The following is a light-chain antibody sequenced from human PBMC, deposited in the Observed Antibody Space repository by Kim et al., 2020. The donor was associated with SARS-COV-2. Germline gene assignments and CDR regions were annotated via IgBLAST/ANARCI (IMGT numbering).Light chain of an antibody. CDR3: QAWDSSYVV. Sequence: VSPGQTASITSSGDKLGDKYACWYQQKPGQSPLLVIYQDSKRPSGIPERFSGSNSGNTATLTISGTQAMDEADYYCQAWDSSYVVFGGGTQLTVL. CDR2: QDS. V-gene: IGLV3-1*01. J-gene: IGLJ2*01. CDR1: KLGDKY.